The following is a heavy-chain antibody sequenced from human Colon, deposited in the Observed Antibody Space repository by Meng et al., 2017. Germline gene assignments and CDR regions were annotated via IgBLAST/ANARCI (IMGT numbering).Heavy chain of an antibody. Sequence: ESGPGLVRPSCPRSLTGVALGGSIRSNGWSWVRQPPGKGLEWIGEFFHTGRTNYDPSLKSRVTISVDKSNNQFSLKLTSVTAADTAVYYCARHISILGQRGFDYWGQGTLVTVSS. J-gene: IGHJ4*02. CDR2: FFHTGRT. CDR3: ARHISILGQRGFDY. CDR1: GGSIRSNG. D-gene: IGHD3/OR15-3a*01. V-gene: IGHV4-4*02.